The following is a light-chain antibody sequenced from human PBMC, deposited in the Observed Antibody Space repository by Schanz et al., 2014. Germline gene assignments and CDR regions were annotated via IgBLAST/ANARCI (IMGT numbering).Light chain of an antibody. Sequence: EIVMTQSPATLSVSPGERATLSCRASQSIRSNLAWYQQKPGQAPRLLIYDASNRATGIPARFSGSGSGTDFTLTISRLEPEDLAVYYCHQYGSSPYTFGQGTKLEIK. V-gene: IGKV3-20*01. CDR2: DAS. CDR1: QSIRSN. CDR3: HQYGSSPYT. J-gene: IGKJ2*01.